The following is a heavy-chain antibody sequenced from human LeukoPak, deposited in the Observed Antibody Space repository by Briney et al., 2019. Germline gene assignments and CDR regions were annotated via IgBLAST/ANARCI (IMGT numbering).Heavy chain of an antibody. CDR3: AKDLGMAVAGGDY. CDR2: ISAGGDRT. D-gene: IGHD6-19*01. J-gene: IGHJ4*02. CDR1: GFTFSDHA. Sequence: PGGSLRLSCAASGFTFSDHAMSWVRQTPAKGLESVSSISAGGDRTHYADSVKGRFTISRHNSKNTLCLQMNSLRAEDTAVYYCAKDLGMAVAGGDYWGQGTLVTVSS. V-gene: IGHV3-23*01.